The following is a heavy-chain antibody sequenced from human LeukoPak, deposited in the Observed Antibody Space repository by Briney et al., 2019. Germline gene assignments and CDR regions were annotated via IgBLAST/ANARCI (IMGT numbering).Heavy chain of an antibody. Sequence: ASVKVSCKVSGYTLTELSMHWVRQAPGKGLEWMGWINPNSGGTNYAQNFQGWVTMTRDTSISTAYMELSRLRSDDTAVYYCARGRHIVGVAPATPAFDPWGQGTLVTVSS. CDR2: INPNSGGT. V-gene: IGHV1-2*04. CDR1: GYTLTELS. D-gene: IGHD2-15*01. CDR3: ARGRHIVGVAPATPAFDP. J-gene: IGHJ5*02.